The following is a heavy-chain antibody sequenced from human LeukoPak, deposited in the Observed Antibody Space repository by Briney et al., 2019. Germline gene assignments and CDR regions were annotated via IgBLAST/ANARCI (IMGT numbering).Heavy chain of an antibody. Sequence: PGGSLRLSCAASGFTFSSYSMNWVRQAPGKGLEWVSFISSSRSYIYYADSVKGRFTISRDNAKNSLYLQMNSLRAEDTAVYYCARDLGYSSGPNYWGQGTRVTVSS. CDR3: ARDLGYSSGPNY. V-gene: IGHV3-21*01. D-gene: IGHD6-19*01. CDR1: GFTFSSYS. CDR2: ISSSRSYI. J-gene: IGHJ4*02.